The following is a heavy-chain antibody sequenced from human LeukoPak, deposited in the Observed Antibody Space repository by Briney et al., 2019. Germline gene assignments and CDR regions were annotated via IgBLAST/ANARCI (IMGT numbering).Heavy chain of an antibody. J-gene: IGHJ4*02. V-gene: IGHV7-4-1*02. CDR3: ARDFAKNYYDSSGYSSY. CDR1: GYTFTSYA. Sequence: ASVKVSCKASGYTFTSYAMNWVRQAPGQGLEWMGWINTNTGNPTYAQGFTGRFVFSLDTSVSTAYLQISSLKAEDTAVYYCARDFAKNYYDSSGYSSYWGQGTLVTVSS. D-gene: IGHD3-22*01. CDR2: INTNTGNP.